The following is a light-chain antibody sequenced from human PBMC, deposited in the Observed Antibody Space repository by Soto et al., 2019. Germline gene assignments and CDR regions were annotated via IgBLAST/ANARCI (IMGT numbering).Light chain of an antibody. Sequence: QSVLTQPAPVSGSPGQSITISCTGTSSDIGSYDLVSWYQQHPGTAPKLIIYEVTKRPSGVSTRFSGSKSGNTASLTISGLQAVDEADYYCCSFADFTYVFGTGTKVTVL. J-gene: IGLJ1*01. CDR2: EVT. CDR3: CSFADFTYV. V-gene: IGLV2-23*02. CDR1: SSDIGSYDL.